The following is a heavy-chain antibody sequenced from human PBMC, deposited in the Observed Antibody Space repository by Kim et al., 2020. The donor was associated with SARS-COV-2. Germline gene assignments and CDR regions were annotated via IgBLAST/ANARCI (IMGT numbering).Heavy chain of an antibody. V-gene: IGHV4-59*01. D-gene: IGHD3-22*01. CDR3: ARDRSSAQLGYYFDY. J-gene: IGHJ4*02. Sequence: PALRSRVTISVDTSKNQFSLRLSSVTAAETAVYYCARDRSSAQLGYYFDYWGQGILVTVSS.